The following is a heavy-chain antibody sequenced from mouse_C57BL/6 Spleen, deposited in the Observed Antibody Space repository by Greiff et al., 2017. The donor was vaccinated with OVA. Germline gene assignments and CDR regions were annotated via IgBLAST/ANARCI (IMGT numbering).Heavy chain of an antibody. J-gene: IGHJ3*01. CDR2: IDPSDSYT. CDR1: GYTFTSYW. Sequence: VKLQQPGAELVMPGASVKLSCKASGYTFTSYWMHWVKQRPGQGLEWIGEIDPSDSYTNYNQKFKGKSTLTVDKSSSTAYMQLSSLTSEDSAVYYCARSLITTVVARGFAYWGQGTLVTVSA. CDR3: ARSLITTVVARGFAY. D-gene: IGHD1-1*01. V-gene: IGHV1-69*01.